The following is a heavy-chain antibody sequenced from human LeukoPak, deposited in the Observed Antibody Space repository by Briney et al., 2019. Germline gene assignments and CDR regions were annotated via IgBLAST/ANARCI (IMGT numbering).Heavy chain of an antibody. J-gene: IGHJ3*02. V-gene: IGHV4-31*03. D-gene: IGHD6-19*01. Sequence: SQTLSLTCTVSGGSISSGGYYWSWIRQHPGKGLEWIGYIYYSGSTYYNPSLKSRVTISVDTSKNQFSLKLSSVTAADTAVYYCARASKWLVLDAFDIWGQGTMVTVSS. CDR1: GGSISSGGYY. CDR3: ARASKWLVLDAFDI. CDR2: IYYSGST.